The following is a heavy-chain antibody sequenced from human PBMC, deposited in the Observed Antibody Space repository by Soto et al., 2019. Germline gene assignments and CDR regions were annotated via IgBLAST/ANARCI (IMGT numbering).Heavy chain of an antibody. CDR3: ARARDGYNFLYEPT. Sequence: GGSLRLSCAASWFTVSSNYMSWVRQAPGKGLEWVSVIYGGGNTDYADSVKGRFTISRDNSKRTVYLQMNSLRAEDTGVYYCARARDGYNFLYEPTWGQGTLVTVSS. CDR1: WFTVSSNY. J-gene: IGHJ4*02. D-gene: IGHD5-12*01. V-gene: IGHV3-53*01. CDR2: IYGGGNT.